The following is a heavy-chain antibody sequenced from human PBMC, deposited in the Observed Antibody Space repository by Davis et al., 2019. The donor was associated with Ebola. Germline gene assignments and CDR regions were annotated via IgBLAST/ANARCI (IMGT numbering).Heavy chain of an antibody. J-gene: IGHJ6*02. V-gene: IGHV3-30-3*01. CDR2: ISYDGSNK. Sequence: GESLKISCAASGFTFSSYAMHWVRQAPGKGLEWVAVISYDGSNKYYADSVKGRFTISRDNSKNTLYLQMSSLRAEDTAVYYCAKDNYYYGPLDVWGQGTTVTVSS. CDR3: AKDNYYYGPLDV. CDR1: GFTFSSYA. D-gene: IGHD3-10*01.